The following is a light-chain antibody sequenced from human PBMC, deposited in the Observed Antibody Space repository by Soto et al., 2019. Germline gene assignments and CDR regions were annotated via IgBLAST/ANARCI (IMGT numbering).Light chain of an antibody. V-gene: IGKV1-39*01. CDR1: ESIARH. CDR3: QQTYTALSIT. J-gene: IGKJ5*01. Sequence: DIQMTQSPSSLSASVGDRVTITCRASESIARHLNWYQQKPGKAPKLLIYAASSLQNGVPSRFRGGGSGTDFTLTISTLQLEDFATYYCQQTYTALSITFGQGTRLEIK. CDR2: AAS.